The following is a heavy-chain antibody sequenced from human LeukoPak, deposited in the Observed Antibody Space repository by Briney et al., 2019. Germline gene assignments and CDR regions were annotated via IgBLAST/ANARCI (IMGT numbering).Heavy chain of an antibody. CDR2: ISGSGGST. CDR3: AKHLRITLTTYYYYGMDV. Sequence: GGSLRLSCAASGFTFSSYAMSWVRQAPGKGLEWVSAISGSGGSTYYADSVKGRFTISRDNSKNTLYLQMNSLRAEDTAVYYCAKHLRITLTTYYYYGMDVWGQGTTATVSS. CDR1: GFTFSSYA. V-gene: IGHV3-23*01. D-gene: IGHD1-1*01. J-gene: IGHJ6*02.